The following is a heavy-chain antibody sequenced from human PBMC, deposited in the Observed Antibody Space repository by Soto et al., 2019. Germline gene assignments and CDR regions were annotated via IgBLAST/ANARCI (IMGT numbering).Heavy chain of an antibody. CDR2: IDPSDSYT. Sequence: EVQLVQSGAEVKKPGESLTISCKDSGYSFTTYWISWVRQMPGKGLEWMGRIDPSDSYTNYSPSFQGHVTFSADKSISTAYLQWSSLKTSDTAMYYCARHRIRYTWHAAFNIWGQGTMVTVSS. J-gene: IGHJ3*02. D-gene: IGHD1-1*01. V-gene: IGHV5-10-1*01. CDR1: GYSFTTYW. CDR3: ARHRIRYTWHAAFNI.